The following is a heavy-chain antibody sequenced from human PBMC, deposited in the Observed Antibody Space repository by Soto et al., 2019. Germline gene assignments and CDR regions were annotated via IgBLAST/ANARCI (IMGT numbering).Heavy chain of an antibody. CDR1: GGSISSYY. Sequence: QVQLQESGTGLVKPSETLSLTCTVSGGSISSYYWSWIRQPPGKGLEWIGYIYYSGSTNYNPSLKSRVTISVDTSKNQFSLKLSSVTAADTAVYYCARGVVPAAPNWFDPWGQGTLVTVSS. J-gene: IGHJ5*02. CDR3: ARGVVPAAPNWFDP. V-gene: IGHV4-59*01. CDR2: IYYSGST. D-gene: IGHD2-2*01.